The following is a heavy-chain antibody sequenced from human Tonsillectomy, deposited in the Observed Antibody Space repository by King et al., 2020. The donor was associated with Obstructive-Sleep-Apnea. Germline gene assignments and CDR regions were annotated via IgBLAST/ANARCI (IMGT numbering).Heavy chain of an antibody. Sequence: VQLVESGGAVVQPGGSLRLTCAASGFTFDDYAMHWVRQVPGKSLEWVSLINWNGGSTYYVVSVDGRFTISRDNSKSSLYLQMNSLGTDDTAFYYCAREGGIAVSGTGYYFDYWGQGTLVTVSS. CDR2: INWNGGST. J-gene: IGHJ4*02. V-gene: IGHV3-43D*03. CDR1: GFTFDDYA. D-gene: IGHD6-19*01. CDR3: AREGGIAVSGTGYYFDY.